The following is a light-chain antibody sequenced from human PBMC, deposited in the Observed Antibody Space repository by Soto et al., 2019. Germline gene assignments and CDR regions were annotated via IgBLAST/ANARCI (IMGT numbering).Light chain of an antibody. CDR3: SSYTATRTVV. J-gene: IGLJ3*02. V-gene: IGLV2-14*03. CDR2: DVS. Sequence: QSVLTQPASVSGSPGQSITIACTGTSSDVGGYNHVSWYQVHPGKAPRLVIYDVSIRPPAVSDRFSGSTSGNTASLTISGLPAEDEADYYCSSYTATRTVVFGGGTKLTVL. CDR1: SSDVGGYNH.